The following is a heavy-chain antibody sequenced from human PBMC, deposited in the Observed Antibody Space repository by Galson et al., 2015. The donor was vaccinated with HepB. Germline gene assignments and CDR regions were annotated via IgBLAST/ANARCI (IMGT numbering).Heavy chain of an antibody. J-gene: IGHJ5*02. CDR3: ARGQYCSGGSCYGTNWFDP. CDR2: IKQDGSEK. D-gene: IGHD2-15*01. Sequence: SLRLSCAASGFTFSSYWMSWVRQAPGKGLEWVANIKQDGSEKYYVDSVKGRFTISRDNAKNSLYLQMNSLRAEDTAVYYCARGQYCSGGSCYGTNWFDPWGQGTLVTVSS. CDR1: GFTFSSYW. V-gene: IGHV3-7*03.